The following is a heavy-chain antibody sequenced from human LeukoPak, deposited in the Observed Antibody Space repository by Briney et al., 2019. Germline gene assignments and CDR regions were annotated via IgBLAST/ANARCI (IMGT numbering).Heavy chain of an antibody. Sequence: GGSLRLSCAASGFTFSSYAMSWVRQAPGKGREGVSAISGSGGSTYYADSVKGRFTICRDNSKNTLYLQMNSLRAEDTAVYYCAKDRNGWLGKIGDYWGQGTLVTVSS. CDR3: AKDRNGWLGKIGDY. CDR2: ISGSGGST. CDR1: GFTFSSYA. V-gene: IGHV3-23*01. D-gene: IGHD4-23*01. J-gene: IGHJ4*02.